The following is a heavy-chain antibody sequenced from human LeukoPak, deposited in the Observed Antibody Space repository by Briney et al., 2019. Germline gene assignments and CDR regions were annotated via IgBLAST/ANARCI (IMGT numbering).Heavy chain of an antibody. Sequence: GGSLRLSCAASGFTFSSYWMSWVRQAPGKGLEWVANIKQDGSEKYYVDSVKGRFTISRDNAKNSLYLQMNSLRAKDTAVYYCARAGYCSSTSCYTFDYWGQGTLVTVSS. J-gene: IGHJ4*02. CDR1: GFTFSSYW. CDR3: ARAGYCSSTSCYTFDY. D-gene: IGHD2-2*02. V-gene: IGHV3-7*01. CDR2: IKQDGSEK.